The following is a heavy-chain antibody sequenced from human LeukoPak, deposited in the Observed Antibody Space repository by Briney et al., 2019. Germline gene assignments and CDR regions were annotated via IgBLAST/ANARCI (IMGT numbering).Heavy chain of an antibody. Sequence: GRSLRLSCAASGFTFSSNGMHWVRQAPGKGLEWVAVIWYDGSNKYYADSVKGRFTISRDNSKNTLYLQMNSLRAEDTAVYYCARGGDIVVVPAAILDYWGQGTLVTVSS. V-gene: IGHV3-33*08. J-gene: IGHJ4*02. CDR1: GFTFSSNG. D-gene: IGHD2-2*01. CDR3: ARGGDIVVVPAAILDY. CDR2: IWYDGSNK.